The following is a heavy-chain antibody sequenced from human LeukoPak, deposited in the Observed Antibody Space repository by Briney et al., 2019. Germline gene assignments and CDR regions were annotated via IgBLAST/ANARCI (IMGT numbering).Heavy chain of an antibody. CDR3: TTGRIAENAFDI. D-gene: IGHD6-13*01. CDR2: IKSKTDGGTT. V-gene: IGHV3-15*01. Sequence: GGSLRLSCAASGFTFGNAWISWVRQAPGKGLEWVGRIKSKTDGGTTDYAAPVKGRFTISRDDSKNTLYLQMNSLKTEDTAVYYCTTGRIAENAFDIWGQGTMVTVSS. CDR1: GFTFGNAW. J-gene: IGHJ3*02.